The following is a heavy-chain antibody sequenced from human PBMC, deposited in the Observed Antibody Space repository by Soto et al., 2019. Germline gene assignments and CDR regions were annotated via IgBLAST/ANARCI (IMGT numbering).Heavy chain of an antibody. Sequence: PSETLSLTCTVSGGSISSYYWSWIRQPPGKGLEWIGYIYYSGSTNYNPSLKSRVTISVDTSKNQFSLKLSSVTAADTAVYYCARAYYRRQQLVPGWFDPWGQGTLVTVSS. V-gene: IGHV4-59*01. J-gene: IGHJ5*02. CDR1: GGSISSYY. D-gene: IGHD6-13*01. CDR3: ARAYYRRQQLVPGWFDP. CDR2: IYYSGST.